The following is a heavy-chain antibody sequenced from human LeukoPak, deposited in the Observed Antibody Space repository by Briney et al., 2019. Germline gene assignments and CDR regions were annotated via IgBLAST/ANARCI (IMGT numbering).Heavy chain of an antibody. Sequence: GGSLRLSCAASGFTFSSYGMHWVRQAPGKGLEWVAFIRYDGSNKYYADSVKGRFTISRDNSKNSLYLQMNSLRAEDTAVYYRARGSLATIGVDYWGQGTLVTVSS. D-gene: IGHD5-12*01. CDR2: IRYDGSNK. CDR1: GFTFSSYG. J-gene: IGHJ4*02. CDR3: ARGSLATIGVDY. V-gene: IGHV3-30*02.